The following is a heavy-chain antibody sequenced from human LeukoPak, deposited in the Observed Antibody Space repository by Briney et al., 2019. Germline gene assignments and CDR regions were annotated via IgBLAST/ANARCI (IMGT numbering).Heavy chain of an antibody. Sequence: ASVKVSCKASGYTFTSYAINWVRQATGQGLEWMGWMNPNSGNTGYAQKFQGRVTMTRNTSISTAYMELSSLRSEDTAVYYCARGREVRFLEWLSTSYYFDYWGQGTLVTVSS. J-gene: IGHJ4*02. D-gene: IGHD3-3*01. CDR2: MNPNSGNT. CDR1: GYTFTSYA. V-gene: IGHV1-8*01. CDR3: ARGREVRFLEWLSTSYYFDY.